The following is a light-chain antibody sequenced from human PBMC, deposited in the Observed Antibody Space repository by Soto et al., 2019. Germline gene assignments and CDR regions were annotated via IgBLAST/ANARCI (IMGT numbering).Light chain of an antibody. J-gene: IGKJ1*01. CDR1: QSVSPY. Sequence: IVLPQSXATVSFFEPEXXXXXXXGSQSVSPYLAWYQQKXGQAPRLFIFDTSXSATGIPARFSGSGSGSDFTPTISRPEPEDFAVYYCQQYGSSPRTFGQGTKVDIK. CDR3: QQYGSSPRT. CDR2: DTS. V-gene: IGKV3-20*01.